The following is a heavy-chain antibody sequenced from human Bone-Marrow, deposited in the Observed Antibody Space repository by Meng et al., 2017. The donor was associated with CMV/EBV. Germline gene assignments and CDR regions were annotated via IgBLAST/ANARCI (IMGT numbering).Heavy chain of an antibody. Sequence: SVKVSCKASEGTFSSYTISWVRQAPGQGLEWMGRIIPILGIANYAQKFQGRVTITADKSTSTAYMELSSLRSDDTAVYYCARVQPQFCSSTSCHGIEDYGMDVWGQGTTVTVSS. CDR2: IIPILGIA. CDR1: EGTFSSYT. J-gene: IGHJ6*02. D-gene: IGHD2-2*01. CDR3: ARVQPQFCSSTSCHGIEDYGMDV. V-gene: IGHV1-69*02.